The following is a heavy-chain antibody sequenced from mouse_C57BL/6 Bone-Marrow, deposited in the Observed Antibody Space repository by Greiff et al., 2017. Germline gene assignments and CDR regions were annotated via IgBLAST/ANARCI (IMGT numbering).Heavy chain of an antibody. V-gene: IGHV5-4*03. J-gene: IGHJ3*01. D-gene: IGHD2-4*01. CDR1: GFTFSSYA. CDR3: ARVYDYDGAWFAY. Sequence: EVNLVESGGGLVKPGGSLKLSCAASGFTFSSYAMSWVRQTPEKRLEWVATISDGGSYTYYPDNVKGRFTISRDNAKNNLYLQMSHLKSEDTAMYYCARVYDYDGAWFAYWGQGTLVTVSA. CDR2: ISDGGSYT.